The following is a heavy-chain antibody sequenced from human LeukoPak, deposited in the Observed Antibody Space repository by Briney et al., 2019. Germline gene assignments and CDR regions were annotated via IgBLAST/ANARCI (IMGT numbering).Heavy chain of an antibody. CDR1: GFTVSSNY. CDR2: IYSGGST. Sequence: GGSLRLSCAASGFTVSSNYMSWVRRAPGKGLEWVSVIYSGGSTYYADSVKGRFTISRDNSKNTLYLQMNSLRAEDTAVYYCARGRNPRYSSGWVYYFDYWGQGTLVTVSS. D-gene: IGHD6-19*01. CDR3: ARGRNPRYSSGWVYYFDY. J-gene: IGHJ4*02. V-gene: IGHV3-53*01.